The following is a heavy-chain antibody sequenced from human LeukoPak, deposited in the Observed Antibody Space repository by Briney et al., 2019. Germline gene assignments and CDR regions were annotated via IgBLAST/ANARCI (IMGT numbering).Heavy chain of an antibody. Sequence: GSVKVSCKASGYTFTSHGISWVRQAPGQGLEWMGWISTYNGNTNYAQKLQGRVSMTTDTSTSTAYMDLRSLRSDDTAVYYCARHTSGIYIPDGALEIWGQGTMVTVSS. J-gene: IGHJ3*02. CDR3: ARHTSGIYIPDGALEI. CDR1: GYTFTSHG. V-gene: IGHV1-18*01. CDR2: ISTYNGNT. D-gene: IGHD1-26*01.